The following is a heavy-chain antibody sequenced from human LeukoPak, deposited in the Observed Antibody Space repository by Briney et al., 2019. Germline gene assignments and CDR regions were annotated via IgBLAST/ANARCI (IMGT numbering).Heavy chain of an antibody. CDR1: GFTFSSYE. CDR3: ARDRGDSSGYEVDY. CDR2: ISSSGSTI. Sequence: GGSLRLSCAASGFTFSSYEMNWVRQAPGKGLEWVSYISSSGSTIYYADSVKGRFTISRDNAKNSLYLQMNSLRAEDTAVYYCARDRGDSSGYEVDYWGQGTLVTVSS. D-gene: IGHD3-22*01. J-gene: IGHJ4*02. V-gene: IGHV3-48*03.